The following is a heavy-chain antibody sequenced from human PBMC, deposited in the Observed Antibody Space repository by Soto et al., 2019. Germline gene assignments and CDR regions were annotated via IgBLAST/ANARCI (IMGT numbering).Heavy chain of an antibody. CDR2: IFYLWSS. J-gene: IGHJ5*02. CDR3: ARHSLALRKNNWFDP. V-gene: IGHV4-39*01. D-gene: IGHD3-3*02. CDR1: GDSIISSDFY. Sequence: PSETLSLTCTVSGDSIISSDFYWCWVRQPPGKGLEWIGSIFYLWSSYYNPSLKSRVTMSVDTSKNQFSLRLRSVTAADTALYFCARHSLALRKNNWFDPWGQGIMVTVSS.